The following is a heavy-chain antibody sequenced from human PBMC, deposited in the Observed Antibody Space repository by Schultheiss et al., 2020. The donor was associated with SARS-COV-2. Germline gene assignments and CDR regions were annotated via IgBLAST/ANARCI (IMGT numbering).Heavy chain of an antibody. D-gene: IGHD6-13*01. Sequence: GSLRLSCAASGFTVSSNYMSWVRQAPGKGLEWIGQVSHSGATHYSPSLKRRVTISVDTSKNQFSLKLSSVTAADTAVYYCARHVLTLAQLVFNWAVERHYYYIDVWGKGITVTVSS. CDR3: ARHVLTLAQLVFNWAVERHYYYIDV. CDR1: GFTVSSNY. J-gene: IGHJ6*03. V-gene: IGHV4-34*01. CDR2: VSHSGAT.